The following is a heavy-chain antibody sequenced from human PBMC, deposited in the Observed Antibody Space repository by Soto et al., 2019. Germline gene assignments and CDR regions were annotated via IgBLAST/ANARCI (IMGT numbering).Heavy chain of an antibody. D-gene: IGHD6-19*01. CDR1: GGTFSSYA. Sequence: QVQLVQSGAEVKKPGSSVKVSCKASGGTFSSYAISWVRQAPGQGLEWMGGIIPIFGTANYAQKFQGRVTITADESTSTAYMVLSSLRSEDTAVYYCARRPTAYSSGWYYFDYWGQGTLVTVSS. V-gene: IGHV1-69*01. CDR2: IIPIFGTA. CDR3: ARRPTAYSSGWYYFDY. J-gene: IGHJ4*02.